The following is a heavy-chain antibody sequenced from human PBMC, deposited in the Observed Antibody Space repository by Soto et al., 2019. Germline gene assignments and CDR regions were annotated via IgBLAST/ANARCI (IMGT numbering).Heavy chain of an antibody. CDR1: GFIFKNYA. J-gene: IGHJ4*02. V-gene: IGHV3-30*04. Sequence: XVCLRLSCAGSGFIFKNYALNWVRQAPGKGLEWVASITRDGYNKYYADSVKGRFTISRDNSRDTLSLQMTALTIEDSSVYYCTKSSGGSSSVGMDYWGQGTRVTVS. CDR3: TKSSGGSSSVGMDY. D-gene: IGHD6-6*01. CDR2: ITRDGYNK.